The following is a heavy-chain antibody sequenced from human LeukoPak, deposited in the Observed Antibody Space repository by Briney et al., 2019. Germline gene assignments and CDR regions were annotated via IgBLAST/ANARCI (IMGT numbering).Heavy chain of an antibody. D-gene: IGHD5-12*01. CDR2: ISGSGYST. CDR1: GFTFSSYA. Sequence: QSGGSLRLSCAVSGFTFSSYAMSWVRQAPGKGLEWVSAISGSGYSTYYADSVKGRFTISRDSSKNTLYLQMNSLRAEDTAVYYCAKEAGYSGYDYPDYWGQGTLVTVSS. CDR3: AKEAGYSGYDYPDY. V-gene: IGHV3-23*01. J-gene: IGHJ4*02.